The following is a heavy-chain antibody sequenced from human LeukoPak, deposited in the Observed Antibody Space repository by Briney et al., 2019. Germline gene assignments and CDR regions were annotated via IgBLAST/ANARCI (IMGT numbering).Heavy chain of an antibody. D-gene: IGHD2-2*01. Sequence: SVKVSCKASGGTFSSYAISWVRRAPGQGLEWMGGIIPIFGTANYAQKFQGRVTITTDESTSTAYMELSSLRSEDTAVYYCARAVPAATSYYYYYYMDVWGKGTTVTVSS. J-gene: IGHJ6*03. CDR1: GGTFSSYA. CDR2: IIPIFGTA. CDR3: ARAVPAATSYYYYYYMDV. V-gene: IGHV1-69*05.